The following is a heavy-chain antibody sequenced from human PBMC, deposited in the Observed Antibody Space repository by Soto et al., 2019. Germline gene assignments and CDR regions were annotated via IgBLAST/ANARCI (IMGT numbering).Heavy chain of an antibody. CDR1: GFTFSDHF. Sequence: EVQLVESGGGLVQPGGSLRLSCAASGFTFSDHFMEWVRQAPGKGLEGVGRARQKIGYYMTEYAASVKGRFIISRDESKNSLFLQMNSLETEDKAVYYCTSPQRSSYDWKYYWGQGTLVTVSS. CDR2: ARQKIGYYMT. CDR3: TSPQRSSYDWKYY. D-gene: IGHD6-13*01. J-gene: IGHJ4*02. V-gene: IGHV3-72*01.